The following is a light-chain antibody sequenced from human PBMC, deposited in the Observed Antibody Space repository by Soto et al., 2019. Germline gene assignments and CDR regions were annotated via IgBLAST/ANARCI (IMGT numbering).Light chain of an antibody. CDR3: QQYGSSPWT. CDR2: GAS. Sequence: EIVMTQSPATLSVSPGERATLSCRASQSVISSFLAWYQQKVGQAPRLLIYGASSRAAGIPDRFSGSGSGTDFTLTISRLEPEDFAVYYCQQYGSSPWTFGQGTKVDIK. CDR1: QSVISSF. J-gene: IGKJ1*01. V-gene: IGKV3-20*01.